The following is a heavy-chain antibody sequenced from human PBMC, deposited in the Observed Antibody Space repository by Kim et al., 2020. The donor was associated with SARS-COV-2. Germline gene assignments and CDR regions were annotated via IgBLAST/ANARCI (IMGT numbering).Heavy chain of an antibody. V-gene: IGHV3-23*01. J-gene: IGHJ6*02. D-gene: IGHD6-6*01. CDR3: AKRLASSALDV. Sequence: TCSPHSVKGRFTISGDSAQSMVYLQMNSLRAEDTAIYYCAKRLASSALDVWGQGTTVTVSS. CDR2: T.